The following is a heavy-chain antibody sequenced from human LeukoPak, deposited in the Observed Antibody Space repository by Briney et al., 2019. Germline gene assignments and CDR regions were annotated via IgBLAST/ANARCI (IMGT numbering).Heavy chain of an antibody. CDR2: ISHDGSNI. Sequence: PGGSLRLSCAASGFTFSSYGMHWVRQAPGKGLEWVAVISHDGSNIYYGDSVKGRFSISRDNSKNTLYLQMNSLRAEDTAVYYCAGTNWGSGYAFDIWGQGTMVTVSS. CDR3: AGTNWGSGYAFDI. V-gene: IGHV3-30*03. J-gene: IGHJ3*02. D-gene: IGHD7-27*01. CDR1: GFTFSSYG.